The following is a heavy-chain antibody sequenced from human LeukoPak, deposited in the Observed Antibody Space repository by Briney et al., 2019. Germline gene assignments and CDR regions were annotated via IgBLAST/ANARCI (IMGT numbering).Heavy chain of an antibody. CDR1: GFSFGDYA. CDR3: AKDESGTGDY. D-gene: IGHD7-27*01. CDR2: ITGDGGRI. J-gene: IGHJ4*02. V-gene: IGHV3-43*02. Sequence: GGSLRLSCAASGFSFGDYAMHWIRQPPGKGLEWVSLITGDGGRISYADSVKGRFTISRDNSKNSLFLQTNSLRTEDTAFYYCAKDESGTGDYWGQGTLVTVSS.